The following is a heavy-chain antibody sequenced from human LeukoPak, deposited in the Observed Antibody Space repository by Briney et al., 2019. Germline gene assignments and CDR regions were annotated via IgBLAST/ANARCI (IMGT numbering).Heavy chain of an antibody. CDR3: ARAGWWGYFQH. J-gene: IGHJ1*01. V-gene: IGHV4-30-2*01. CDR1: GGSISSEGYS. CDR2: IYHSGST. D-gene: IGHD2-15*01. Sequence: SETLSLTCAVTGGSISSEGYSWSWIRQPPGKGLEWIGYIYHSGSTYYNPSLKSRVTISVDRSKNQFSLKLSSVTAADPAVYYCARAGWWGYFQHWGQGTLVTVSS.